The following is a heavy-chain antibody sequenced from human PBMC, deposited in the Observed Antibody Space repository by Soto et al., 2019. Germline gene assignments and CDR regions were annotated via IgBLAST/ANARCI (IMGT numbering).Heavy chain of an antibody. D-gene: IGHD6-13*01. J-gene: IGHJ4*02. Sequence: VGSLRLSCAASGLTFSSYAMSWVRQAPGKGLEWVSAISGSGGSTYYADSVKGRFTISRDNSKNTLYLQMNSLRAEDTAVYYCAKDGSRMAAAAFFDYWGQGTLVTVSS. CDR2: ISGSGGST. CDR3: AKDGSRMAAAAFFDY. CDR1: GLTFSSYA. V-gene: IGHV3-23*01.